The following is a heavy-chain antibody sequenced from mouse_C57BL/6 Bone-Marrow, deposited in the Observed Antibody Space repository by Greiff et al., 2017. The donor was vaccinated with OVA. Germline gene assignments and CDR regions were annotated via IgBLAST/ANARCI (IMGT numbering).Heavy chain of an antibody. CDR2: IRSKSNNDAT. D-gene: IGHD2-1*01. CDR1: GFSFNTYA. V-gene: IGHV10-1*01. CDR3: VRGSTGD. J-gene: IGHJ2*01. Sequence: EVMLVESGGGLVQPKGSLKLSCAASGFSFNTYAMNWVRQAPGKGLEWVARIRSKSNNDATYYAVSVKDRFTISRDDSESMLYLQMNNLKTEDTDMYCCVRGSTGDWGQGTTLSVSS.